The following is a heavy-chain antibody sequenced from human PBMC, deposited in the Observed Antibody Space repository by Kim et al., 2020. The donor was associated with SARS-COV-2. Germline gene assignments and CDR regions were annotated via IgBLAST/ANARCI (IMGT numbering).Heavy chain of an antibody. CDR2: ISSSSSTI. Sequence: GGSLRLSCAASGFTFSSYSMNWVRQAPGKGLEWVSYISSSSSTIYYADSVKGRFTISRDNAKNSLYLQMNSLRDEDTAVYYCARDPARVVTAHYFDYWGQGTLVTVSS. CDR3: ARDPARVVTAHYFDY. D-gene: IGHD2-21*02. J-gene: IGHJ4*02. V-gene: IGHV3-48*02. CDR1: GFTFSSYS.